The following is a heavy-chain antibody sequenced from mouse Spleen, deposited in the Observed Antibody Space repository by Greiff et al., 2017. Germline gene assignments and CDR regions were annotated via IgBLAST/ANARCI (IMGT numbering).Heavy chain of an antibody. Sequence: DVMLVESGGGLVKPGGSLKLSCAASGFTFSSYAMSWVRQTPEKRLEWVATISSGGSYTYYPASVKGRFTISRDNAKNTLYLQMSSLRSEDMAMYYCARQWDYYAMDYWGQGTSVTVSS. CDR1: GFTFSSYA. V-gene: IGHV5-9-1*01. J-gene: IGHJ4*01. CDR3: ARQWDYYAMDY. CDR2: ISSGGSYT. D-gene: IGHD1-3*01.